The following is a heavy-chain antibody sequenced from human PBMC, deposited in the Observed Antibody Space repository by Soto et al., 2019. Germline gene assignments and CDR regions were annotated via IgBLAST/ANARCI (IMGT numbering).Heavy chain of an antibody. D-gene: IGHD6-19*01. CDR2: INPSGGST. J-gene: IGHJ6*02. CDR1: GYTFTSYY. Sequence: ASVKVSCKASGYTFTSYYIHWVRQAPGQGLEWMGIINPSGGSTTYAQKFQGRVTMTTDTSTSTVYMELSSLRSEDTAVYYCVRGVEAVAGYYYHGMDVWGQGTTVTVSS. CDR3: VRGVEAVAGYYYHGMDV. V-gene: IGHV1-46*03.